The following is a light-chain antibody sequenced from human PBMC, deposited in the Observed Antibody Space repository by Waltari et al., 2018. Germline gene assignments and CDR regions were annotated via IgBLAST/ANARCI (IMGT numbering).Light chain of an antibody. CDR1: QSVLYSSNNKNY. Sequence: DIVMTQSPDSLAVSLGARATITCKSSQSVLYSSNNKNYLAWYQQKPGQPPKLLIYWASTRESGVPDRFSGSGSGTDFTLTISSLQAEDVAVYYCQQYYSTPRTFGQGTKLEIK. CDR3: QQYYSTPRT. J-gene: IGKJ2*01. CDR2: WAS. V-gene: IGKV4-1*01.